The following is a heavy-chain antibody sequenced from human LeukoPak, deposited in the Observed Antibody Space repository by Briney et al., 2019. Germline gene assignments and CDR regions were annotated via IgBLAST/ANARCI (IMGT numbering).Heavy chain of an antibody. CDR2: ISAYNGNT. V-gene: IGHV1-18*01. CDR1: GYTFTSYG. Sequence: GASVKVSCKASGYTFTSYGISWGRQAPGQGLEWMGGISAYNGNTNYAQKLQGRVTMTTDTSTSTAYMELRSMRSDDTAVYYCARGKNDFWSGYYTEHAFDIWGQGTMVTVSS. CDR3: ARGKNDFWSGYYTEHAFDI. D-gene: IGHD3-3*01. J-gene: IGHJ3*02.